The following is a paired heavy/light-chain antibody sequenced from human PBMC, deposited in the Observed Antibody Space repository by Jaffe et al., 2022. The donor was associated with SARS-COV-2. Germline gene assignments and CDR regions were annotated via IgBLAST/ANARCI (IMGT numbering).Light chain of an antibody. V-gene: IGLV3-1*01. CDR1: KLGDKY. J-gene: IGLJ2*01. CDR3: QAWDSSTADVV. CDR2: QDS. Sequence: SYELTQPPSVSVSPGQTASITCSGDKLGDKYACWYQQKPGQSPVLVIYQDSKRPSGIPERFSGSNSGNTATLTISGTQAMDEADYYCQAWDSSTADVVFGGGTKLTVL.
Heavy chain of an antibody. J-gene: IGHJ6*02. Sequence: QVQLVQSGAEVKKPGASVKVSCKASGYTFTSYDINWVRQATGQGLEWMGWMNPNSGNTGYAQKFQGRVTMTRNTSISTAYMELSSLRSEDTAVYYCARAWSEHCSSTSCPFPHDLAIANYYYYGMDVWGQGTTVTVSS. CDR2: MNPNSGNT. V-gene: IGHV1-8*01. CDR3: ARAWSEHCSSTSCPFPHDLAIANYYYYGMDV. D-gene: IGHD2-2*01. CDR1: GYTFTSYD.